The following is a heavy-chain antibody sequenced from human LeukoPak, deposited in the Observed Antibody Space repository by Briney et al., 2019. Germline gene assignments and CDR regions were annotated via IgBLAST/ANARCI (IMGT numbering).Heavy chain of an antibody. CDR2: INPNSGGT. CDR1: GYTFTGYY. D-gene: IGHD2-15*01. Sequence: GVSVKVSCKASGYTFTGYYMHWVRQAPGQGLEWMGWINPNSGGTNYAQKFQGRVTMTRDTSISTAYMELSRLRSDDTAVYYCASVGYCSGGSCYEALDYYYYMDVWGKGTTITVSS. J-gene: IGHJ6*03. V-gene: IGHV1-2*02. CDR3: ASVGYCSGGSCYEALDYYYYMDV.